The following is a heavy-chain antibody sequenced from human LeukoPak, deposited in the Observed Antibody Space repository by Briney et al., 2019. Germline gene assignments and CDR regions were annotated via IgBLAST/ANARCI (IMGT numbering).Heavy chain of an antibody. CDR2: IIPIFGTA. D-gene: IGHD2-2*01. J-gene: IGHJ5*02. CDR3: ARGYQLLSGWFDP. Sequence: ASVKVSCKAFGGTFSSYAISWVRQAPGQGLEWMGGIIPIFGTANYAQKFQGRVTITTDESTSTAYMELSSLRSEDTAVYYCARGYQLLSGWFDPWGQGTLVTVSS. V-gene: IGHV1-69*05. CDR1: GGTFSSYA.